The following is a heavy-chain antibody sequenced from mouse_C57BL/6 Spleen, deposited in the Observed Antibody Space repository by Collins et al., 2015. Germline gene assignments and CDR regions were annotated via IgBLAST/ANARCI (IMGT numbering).Heavy chain of an antibody. D-gene: IGHD2-10*01. Sequence: EVQLVESGGGLVKPGGSLKLSCAASGFTFSSYAMSWVRQTPEKRLEWVATISDGASYTYYPDNIKGRFTISRDDAKNNLYLQMSHLKSEDTAMYYCAREGTYYGNYIRYYFDYWGQGTTLTVSS. CDR3: AREGTYYGNYIRYYFDY. J-gene: IGHJ2*01. V-gene: IGHV5-4*01. CDR2: ISDGASYT. CDR1: GFTFSSYA.